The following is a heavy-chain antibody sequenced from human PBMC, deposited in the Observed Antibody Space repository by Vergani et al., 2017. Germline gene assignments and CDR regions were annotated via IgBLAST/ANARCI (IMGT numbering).Heavy chain of an antibody. J-gene: IGHJ4*02. CDR1: GYTFTDYF. V-gene: IGHV1-2*02. CDR3: ASVGTSSNRDYFDY. CDR2: INPNSGGT. Sequence: QVQLVQSGAEVKKPGASVKVSCKASGYTFTDYFMHWVRQAPGQGLEWMGWINPNSGGTNYAQKCQGRVTMTRDTSISTAYMELSNLRADDTAVYYCASVGTSSNRDYFDYWGQGTLVTVSS. D-gene: IGHD2-2*01.